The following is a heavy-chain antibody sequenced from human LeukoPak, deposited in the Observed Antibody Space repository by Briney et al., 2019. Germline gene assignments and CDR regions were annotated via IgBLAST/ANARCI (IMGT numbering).Heavy chain of an antibody. V-gene: IGHV3-9*01. CDR3: ARGRMVRGVIHYYYYMDV. D-gene: IGHD3-10*01. CDR1: GFTFDDYA. J-gene: IGHJ6*03. CDR2: ISWNSGSI. Sequence: GGSLRLSCAASGFTFDDYAMHWVRQAPGKGLEWVSGISWNSGSIGYADSVKGRFTISRDNAKNSLYLQMNSLRAEDTALYYCARGRMVRGVIHYYYYMDVWGKGTTVTVSS.